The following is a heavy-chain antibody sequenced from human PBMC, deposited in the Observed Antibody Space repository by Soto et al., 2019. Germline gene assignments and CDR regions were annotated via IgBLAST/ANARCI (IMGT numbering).Heavy chain of an antibody. J-gene: IGHJ4*02. V-gene: IGHV1-3*01. CDR1: GYTFTSYA. Sequence: ASVKVSCKASGYTFTSYAMHWVRQAPGQRLEWMGWINAGNGNTKYSQKFQGRVTITRDTSASTAYMELSSLRSEDTAVYYCARIYGTYYYILTGLCGGHFDDWGQGTQVTVSS. D-gene: IGHD3-9*01. CDR3: ARIYGTYYYILTGLCGGHFDD. CDR2: INAGNGNT.